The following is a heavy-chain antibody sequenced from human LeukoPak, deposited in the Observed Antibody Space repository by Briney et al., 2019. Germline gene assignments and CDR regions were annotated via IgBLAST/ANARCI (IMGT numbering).Heavy chain of an antibody. D-gene: IGHD4-11*01. CDR1: GGSISSYY. CDR3: ARHTVTTEIDY. Sequence: NPSETLSLTCTVSGGSISSYYWSWIRQPPGKGLEWIGYIYYSGSTNYNPSLKSRVTISVDTSKNQFSLKLSSVTAADTAVYYCARHTVTTEIDYWGQGTLVTVSP. CDR2: IYYSGST. J-gene: IGHJ4*02. V-gene: IGHV4-59*08.